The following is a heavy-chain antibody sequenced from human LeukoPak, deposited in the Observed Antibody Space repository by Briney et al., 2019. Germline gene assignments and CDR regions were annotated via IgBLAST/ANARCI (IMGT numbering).Heavy chain of an antibody. CDR2: IIPIFGTA. CDR1: GGTFSSYA. D-gene: IGHD5-18*01. V-gene: IGHV1-69*05. J-gene: IGHJ6*03. Sequence: GASVKVSCKASGGTFSSYAISWVRQASGQGLEWMGGIIPIFGTANYAQKFQGRVTITTDESTSTAYMELSSLRSEDTAVYYCARLARLHLKYYYMDVWGKGTTLTVSS. CDR3: ARLARLHLKYYYMDV.